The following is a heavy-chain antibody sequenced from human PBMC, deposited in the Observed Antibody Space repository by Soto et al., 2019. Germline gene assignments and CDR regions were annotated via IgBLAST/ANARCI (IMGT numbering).Heavy chain of an antibody. D-gene: IGHD5-18*01. V-gene: IGHV3-74*01. Sequence: EVQLVESGGGLVQPGGSLRLSCAASGFTLSSYWMYWVRQAPGKGLVWVSRINSDGSSTTYADSVRGRFTISRDNAKNTLYLEMNSLRAEDTAVYYCGRGSGDTYGRAFDYWGQGTLVTVSS. CDR1: GFTLSSYW. CDR3: GRGSGDTYGRAFDY. CDR2: INSDGSST. J-gene: IGHJ4*02.